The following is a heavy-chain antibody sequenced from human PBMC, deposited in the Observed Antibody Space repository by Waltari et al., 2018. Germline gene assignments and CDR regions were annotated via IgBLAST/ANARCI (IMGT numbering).Heavy chain of an antibody. CDR1: GGSISSYY. D-gene: IGHD4-17*01. J-gene: IGHJ4*02. Sequence: QVQLQESGPGLVKPSETLSLTCTVSGGSISSYYWSWIRQPPGKGLEWIGYIYYSGSTNYNPSLKSRVTISVDTSKNQFSLKLSSVTAADTAVYYCAGLRGPRIIWGQGTLVTVSS. V-gene: IGHV4-59*01. CDR3: AGLRGPRII. CDR2: IYYSGST.